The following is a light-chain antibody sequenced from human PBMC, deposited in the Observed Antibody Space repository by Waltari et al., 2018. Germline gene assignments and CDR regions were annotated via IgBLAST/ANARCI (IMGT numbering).Light chain of an antibody. CDR3: QQLNSYPIT. CDR1: QGISRY. CDR2: AAS. J-gene: IGKJ5*01. Sequence: DIQLTQSPSFLSASVGDRVTITCRASQGISRYLAWYQQKPGKAPKLLIYAASTLQSGVPSRFSGSGSGTEFTLTISSLQPEDSATYDCQQLNSYPITFGQGTRVESK. V-gene: IGKV1-9*01.